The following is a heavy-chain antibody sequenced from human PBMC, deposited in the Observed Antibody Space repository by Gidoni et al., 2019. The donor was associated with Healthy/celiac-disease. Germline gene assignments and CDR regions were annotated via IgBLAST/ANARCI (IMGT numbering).Heavy chain of an antibody. Sequence: EVQLLESGGGLVQPGGSLRLSCAASGFTFSSYAMSWVRQSPGHGLEWVAAISGIGGSTYYADSVKDRFTISRDNSKNTLYLQMNSLRAEDTGVYCCAKDLITYGSGSYPVRSRGWEAAYYFDYWGQGTLVTVSS. CDR2: ISGIGGST. J-gene: IGHJ4*02. CDR3: AKDLITYGSGSYPVRSRGWEAAYYFDY. CDR1: GFTFSSYA. V-gene: IGHV3-23*01. D-gene: IGHD3-10*01.